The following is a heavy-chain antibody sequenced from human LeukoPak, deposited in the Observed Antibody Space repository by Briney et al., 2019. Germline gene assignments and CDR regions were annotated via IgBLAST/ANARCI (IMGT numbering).Heavy chain of an antibody. D-gene: IGHD1-26*01. Sequence: TSETLSPTCTVSGGSVSTSSYYWGWIRQPPGRGLEWIGSIYYSGNTYYNPSLKSRVTISVDTSKNQFSLKLSSVTAADTAVYYCARDGGASPHAFDIWGQGTMVTVSP. CDR1: GGSVSTSSYY. CDR3: ARDGGASPHAFDI. V-gene: IGHV4-39*07. CDR2: IYYSGNT. J-gene: IGHJ3*02.